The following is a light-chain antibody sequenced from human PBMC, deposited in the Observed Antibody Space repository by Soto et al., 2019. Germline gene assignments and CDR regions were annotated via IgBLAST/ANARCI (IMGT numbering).Light chain of an antibody. J-gene: IGKJ4*01. CDR3: QQYYSTPLT. CDR2: WAS. CDR1: PGGLYSPNNKNY. V-gene: IGKV4-1*01. Sequence: ILIAPAPDSLAVALGGEAPINFQSRPGGLYSPNNKNYLAWYQQKPGQPPKLLIYWASTRESGVPDRFSGSGSGTDFTLTISSLQAEDVAVYYCQQYYSTPLTFGGGTKVDIK.